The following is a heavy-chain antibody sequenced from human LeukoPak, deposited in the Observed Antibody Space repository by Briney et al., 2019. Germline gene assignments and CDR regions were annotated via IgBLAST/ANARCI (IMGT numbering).Heavy chain of an antibody. CDR3: AKDEYETLYYFDY. Sequence: GGSLRLSCAASGXTVSSSYMSWVRQAPGKGLEWVSVIYSGGSTYYADSVKGRFTISRDNSKNTLYLQMNSLRDEDTAVYYCAKDEYETLYYFDYWGQGTLVTVSS. CDR2: IYSGGST. D-gene: IGHD2-2*01. V-gene: IGHV3-66*01. CDR1: GXTVSSSY. J-gene: IGHJ4*02.